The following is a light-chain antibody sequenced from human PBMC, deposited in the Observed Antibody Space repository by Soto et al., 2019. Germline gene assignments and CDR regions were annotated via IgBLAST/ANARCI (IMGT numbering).Light chain of an antibody. Sequence: DIVLTQSPGTLSLSPGETATLSCRASQSLAGNYLAWYQQKPGQAPRLLISGASSRATGIPDRFGGSGSGTDFTLTISGLEPEDFAVYYCQQYVSKTTFGPGTKVDIK. CDR1: QSLAGNY. CDR3: QQYVSKTT. J-gene: IGKJ3*01. V-gene: IGKV3-20*01. CDR2: GAS.